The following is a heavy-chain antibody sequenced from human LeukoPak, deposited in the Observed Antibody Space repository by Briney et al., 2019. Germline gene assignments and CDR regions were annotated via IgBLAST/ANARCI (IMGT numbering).Heavy chain of an antibody. Sequence: SETLSLTCTVSGGSISSYYWSWIRQPPGKGLEWIWYIYYSGSTNYNPSLKSRVTISVDTSKNQFSLKLSSVTAADTAVYYCARANLPHYFDYWGQGTLVTVSS. CDR2: IYYSGST. CDR3: ARANLPHYFDY. J-gene: IGHJ4*02. V-gene: IGHV4-59*01. CDR1: GGSISSYY.